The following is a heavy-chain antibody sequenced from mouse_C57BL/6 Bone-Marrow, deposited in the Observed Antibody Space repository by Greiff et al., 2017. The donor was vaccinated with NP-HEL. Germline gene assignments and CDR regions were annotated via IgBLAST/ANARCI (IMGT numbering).Heavy chain of an antibody. V-gene: IGHV1-50*01. D-gene: IGHD2-2*01. CDR3: ARRGGYQFAWYFDV. CDR1: GYTFTSYW. J-gene: IGHJ1*03. Sequence: VQLQPPGAALVKPGASVKLSCKASGYTFTSYWMQWVKQRPGQGLEWIGEIDPSDSYTNSNQKFKGKATLTVDTSSSTAYMQRSSLTSEDSAVCYCARRGGYQFAWYFDVWGTGTTVTVSS. CDR2: IDPSDSYT.